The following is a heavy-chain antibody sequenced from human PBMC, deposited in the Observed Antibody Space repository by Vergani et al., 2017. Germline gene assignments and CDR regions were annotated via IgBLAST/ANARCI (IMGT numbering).Heavy chain of an antibody. Sequence: EVQLVESGGGLVQPGRSLRLSCAASGFTFDDYAMHWVRQAPGKGLEWVSGISWNSGSIGYADSVKGRFTISRDNAKNSLYLQMNSLRAEDTAVYYCAKVPYSSSSGYYYYYGMDVWGQGTTVTVSS. CDR1: GFTFDDYA. D-gene: IGHD6-6*01. V-gene: IGHV3-9*01. J-gene: IGHJ6*02. CDR2: ISWNSGSI. CDR3: AKVPYSSSSGYYYYYGMDV.